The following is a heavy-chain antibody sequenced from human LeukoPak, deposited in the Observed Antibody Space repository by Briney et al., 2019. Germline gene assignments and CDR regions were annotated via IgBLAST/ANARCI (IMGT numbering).Heavy chain of an antibody. D-gene: IGHD3-10*01. CDR2: ISGSGGNT. Sequence: PTGGSLRLSCAASGFTFSNYVMSWVRQAPGKGLEWVSGISGSGGNTYYADSVKGRFTISRDNSKNTLYLEMNSLRAEDTAVYYCAKDLGKVRSSGSYFDYWGHGTLVTVSS. J-gene: IGHJ4*01. CDR1: GFTFSNYV. CDR3: AKDLGKVRSSGSYFDY. V-gene: IGHV3-23*01.